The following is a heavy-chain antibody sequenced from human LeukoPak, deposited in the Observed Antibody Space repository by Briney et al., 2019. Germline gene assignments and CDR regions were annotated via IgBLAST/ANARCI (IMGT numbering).Heavy chain of an antibody. V-gene: IGHV3-30*02. J-gene: IGHJ4*02. D-gene: IGHD3-3*01. CDR2: IRYDGSNK. CDR1: GFTFSSYG. Sequence: PGGSLRLSCAASGFTFSSYGMHWVRQAAGKGLEWVTFIRYDGSNKYYADSVKGRFTISRDNAKNSLYLQMNSLRAEDTALYYCARDGDWGQGTLVTVSS. CDR3: ARDGD.